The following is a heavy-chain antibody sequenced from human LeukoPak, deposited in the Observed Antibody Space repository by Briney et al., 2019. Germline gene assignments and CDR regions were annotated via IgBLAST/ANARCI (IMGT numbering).Heavy chain of an antibody. Sequence: GGSLRLSCAASGFTFSSYAMGWVRQAPGKGLEWVSAITGSAGGTYYADSVKGPSAISRDNSKNTLYLDMNSLRAEDTAVYYCAKGSSSVWPYYFDYWGQGALVTASS. V-gene: IGHV3-23*01. D-gene: IGHD5/OR15-5a*01. CDR3: AKGSSSVWPYYFDY. CDR2: ITGSAGGT. CDR1: GFTFSSYA. J-gene: IGHJ4*02.